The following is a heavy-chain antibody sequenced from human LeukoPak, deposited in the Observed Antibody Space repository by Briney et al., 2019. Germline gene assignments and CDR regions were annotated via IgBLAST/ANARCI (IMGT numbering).Heavy chain of an antibody. CDR1: GFTFSSYS. D-gene: IGHD6-6*01. CDR3: ARDRYSSSVPWFDP. Sequence: GGTLRLSCAASGFTFSSYSMNWVRQAPGKGLEWVSSISSTSTYIYYADSVKGRFTISRDNAKNSLYLQMNSLRAEDTAVYYCARDRYSSSVPWFDPWGQGTLVTVSS. V-gene: IGHV3-21*01. J-gene: IGHJ5*02. CDR2: ISSTSTYI.